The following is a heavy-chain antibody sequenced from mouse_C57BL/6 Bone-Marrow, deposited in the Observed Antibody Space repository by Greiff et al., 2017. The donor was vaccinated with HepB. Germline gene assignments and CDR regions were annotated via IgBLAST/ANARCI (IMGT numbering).Heavy chain of an antibody. Sequence: EVQLQESGPGLVKPSQSLSLTCSVTGYSITSGYYWNWIRQFPGNKLEWMGYISYDGSNNYNPSLKNRISITRDTSKNQFFLKFNSVTTEDTATYYCARNGDYFDYWGQGTTLTVSS. J-gene: IGHJ2*01. CDR1: GYSITSGYY. CDR2: ISYDGSN. V-gene: IGHV3-6*01. CDR3: ARNGDYFDY.